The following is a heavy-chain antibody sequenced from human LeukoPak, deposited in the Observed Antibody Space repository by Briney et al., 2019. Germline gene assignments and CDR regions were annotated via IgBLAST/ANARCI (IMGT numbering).Heavy chain of an antibody. CDR1: GFTFSSYS. CDR3: ARDRRVATIASWFDP. V-gene: IGHV3-21*01. J-gene: IGHJ5*02. Sequence: GGSLRLSCAASGFTFSSYSMNWVRQAPGKGLEWVSSISSSGTYVYYADSVKGRFTISRDNAKNSLYLQMNSLRAEDTAVYYCARDRRVATIASWFDPWGQGTLVTVSS. D-gene: IGHD5-12*01. CDR2: ISSSGTYV.